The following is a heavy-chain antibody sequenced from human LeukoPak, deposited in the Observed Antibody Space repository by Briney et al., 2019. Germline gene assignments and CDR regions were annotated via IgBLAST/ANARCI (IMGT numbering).Heavy chain of an antibody. CDR1: GGSISSGGYY. D-gene: IGHD2-2*01. Sequence: SETLSLTCTVSGGSISSGGYYWSWIRQPPGKGLEWIGYIYHSGSTYYNPSLKSRVTISVDRSKNQFSLKLSSVTAADTAVYYCARDLQVPAAEPHGSLYYYYYGMDVWGQGTTVTVSS. CDR3: ARDLQVPAAEPHGSLYYYYYGMDV. CDR2: IYHSGST. J-gene: IGHJ6*02. V-gene: IGHV4-30-2*01.